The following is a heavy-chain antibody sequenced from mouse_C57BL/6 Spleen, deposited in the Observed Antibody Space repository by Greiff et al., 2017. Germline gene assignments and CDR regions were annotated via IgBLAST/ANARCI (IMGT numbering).Heavy chain of an antibody. D-gene: IGHD1-1*01. CDR2: IDPETGGT. CDR3: TTASYDYYAMDY. J-gene: IGHJ4*01. Sequence: VQLQESGAELVRPGASVTLSCKASGYTFTDYEMHWVKQTPVHGLEWIGAIDPETGGTAYNQKFKGKAILTADKSSSTAYMELRSLTSEDSAVYYCTTASYDYYAMDYWGQGTSVTVSS. V-gene: IGHV1-15*01. CDR1: GYTFTDYE.